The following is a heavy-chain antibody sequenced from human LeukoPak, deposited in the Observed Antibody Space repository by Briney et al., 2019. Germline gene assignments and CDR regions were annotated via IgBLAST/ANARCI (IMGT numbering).Heavy chain of an antibody. D-gene: IGHD3-10*01. Sequence: GGSLRLSCAASGFTFSKYGMSWVRQAPGKGLEWVSAISGSGGSTNYADSVKGRFTISRDNSKNTLHLQMNSLRAEDTAVYYCAKDIYGSGSYYPDYWGQGTLVAVSS. CDR2: ISGSGGST. CDR3: AKDIYGSGSYYPDY. J-gene: IGHJ4*02. V-gene: IGHV3-23*01. CDR1: GFTFSKYG.